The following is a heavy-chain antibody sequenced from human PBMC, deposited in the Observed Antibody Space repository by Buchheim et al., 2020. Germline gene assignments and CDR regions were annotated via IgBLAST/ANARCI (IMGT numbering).Heavy chain of an antibody. CDR2: VNAGNGNT. D-gene: IGHD3-3*02. CDR1: GYSFISFA. J-gene: IGHJ4*02. Sequence: QAQLVQSGAEVRKPGASVKISCKASGYSFISFAIYWVRQAPGQGLEWMGWVNAGNGNTGYSQNFQGRVSITADKTASTAYMELKSLTSEDTAVYYCARTFPFDYWGQGTL. V-gene: IGHV1-3*01. CDR3: ARTFPFDY.